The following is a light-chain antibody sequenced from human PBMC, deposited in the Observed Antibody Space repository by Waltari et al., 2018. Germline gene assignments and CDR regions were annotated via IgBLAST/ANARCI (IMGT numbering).Light chain of an antibody. V-gene: IGLV2-14*03. CDR3: SSYTSSSRYV. CDR2: DVS. J-gene: IGLJ1*01. Sequence: QSALTQPASVSGSPGQSITFSCTGTSSDVGGYDYVSWYQQHPGKAPKLIIYDVSKRPSGVSKRFSGSKSGNTASLTISGLQAEDEADYYCSSYTSSSRYVFGTGTKVTVL. CDR1: SSDVGGYDY.